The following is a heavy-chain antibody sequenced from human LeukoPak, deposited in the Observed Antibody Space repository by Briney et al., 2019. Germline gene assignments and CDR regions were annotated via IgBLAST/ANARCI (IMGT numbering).Heavy chain of an antibody. CDR2: ISAYNGNT. Sequence: ASLKLSCTASGYTFSSYGISWVRQAPGQGLEWMGWISAYNGNTNYAQKLKGRVTMTIDTSTNTAYMELRSLRSDDTAVYYCARERREDEVRCDYWGQGTLVTVSS. CDR1: GYTFSSYG. D-gene: IGHD2-2*01. J-gene: IGHJ4*02. CDR3: ARERREDEVRCDY. V-gene: IGHV1-18*01.